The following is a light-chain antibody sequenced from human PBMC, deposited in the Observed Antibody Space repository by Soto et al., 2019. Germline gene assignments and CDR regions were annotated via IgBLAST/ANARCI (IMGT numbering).Light chain of an antibody. Sequence: QSVLTQPASVSGSPGQSITISCTGTNSDVGGYNYVSWFQQHPGKAPKLMIYEVSNRPSGVSNRFSGSKSGNTASLTISGLQAEEQADYYCSSYKSRSTQVFGTGTKVTVL. CDR2: EVS. CDR3: SSYKSRSTQV. CDR1: NSDVGGYNY. J-gene: IGLJ1*01. V-gene: IGLV2-14*01.